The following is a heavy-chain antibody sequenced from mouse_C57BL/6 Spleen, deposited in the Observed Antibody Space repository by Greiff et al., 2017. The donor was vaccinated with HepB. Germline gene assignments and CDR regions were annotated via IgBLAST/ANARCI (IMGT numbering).Heavy chain of an antibody. CDR2: IDPNSGGT. D-gene: IGHD2-10*01. J-gene: IGHJ4*01. V-gene: IGHV1-72*01. CDR3: ARSRPYYGNYEGAMDY. Sequence: QVHVKQPGAELVKPGASVKLSCKASGYTFTSYWMHWVKQRPGRGLEWIGRIDPNSGGTKYNEKFKSKATLTVDKPSSTAYMQLSSLTSEDSAVYYCARSRPYYGNYEGAMDYWGQGTSVTVSS. CDR1: GYTFTSYW.